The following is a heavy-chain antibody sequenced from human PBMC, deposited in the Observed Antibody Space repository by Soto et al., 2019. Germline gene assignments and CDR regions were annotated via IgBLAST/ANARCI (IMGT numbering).Heavy chain of an antibody. CDR1: GGTFSSYA. V-gene: IGHV1-69*13. CDR2: IIPIFGTA. D-gene: IGHD6-13*01. Sequence: SVKVSCKASGGTFSSYAISWVRQAPGQGLEWMGGIIPIFGTANYAQKFQGRVTITADESTSTAYMELSSLRSEDTAVYYCARALIAAAGITGYYYGMDVWGQGTTVTVSS. J-gene: IGHJ6*02. CDR3: ARALIAAAGITGYYYGMDV.